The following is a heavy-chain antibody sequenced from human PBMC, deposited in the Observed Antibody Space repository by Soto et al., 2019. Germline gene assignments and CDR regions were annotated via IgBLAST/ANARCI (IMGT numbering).Heavy chain of an antibody. J-gene: IGHJ4*02. CDR3: ARDQPRTMVRGVSFDY. V-gene: IGHV3-11*01. CDR1: GFTFSDYY. Sequence: GGSLRLSCAASGFTFSDYYMSWIRQAPGKGLEWVSYISSSGSTIYYADSVKGRFTISRDNAKNSLYLQMNSLRAEDTAVYYCARDQPRTMVRGVSFDYWGQGTLVTVSS. CDR2: ISSSGSTI. D-gene: IGHD3-10*01.